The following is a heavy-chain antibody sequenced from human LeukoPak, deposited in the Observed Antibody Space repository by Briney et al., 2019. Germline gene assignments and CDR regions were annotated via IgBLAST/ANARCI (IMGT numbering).Heavy chain of an antibody. CDR1: GYSISSGYY. V-gene: IGHV4-38-2*01. D-gene: IGHD3-22*01. J-gene: IGHJ5*02. CDR3: ARGISRGYYDSSGYYWFDP. Sequence: PSETLSLTCAVSGYSISSGYYWGWIRPPPGKGLEWIGSIYHSGRTYYNPSLKSRVTISVDTSKNQFSLKLSSVTAADTAVYYCARGISRGYYDSSGYYWFDPWGQGTLVTVSS. CDR2: IYHSGRT.